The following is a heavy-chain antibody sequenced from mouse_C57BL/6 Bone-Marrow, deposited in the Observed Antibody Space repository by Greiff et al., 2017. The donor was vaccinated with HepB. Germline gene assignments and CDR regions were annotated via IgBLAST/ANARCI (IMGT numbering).Heavy chain of an antibody. Sequence: ESGPGLVKPSQSLSLTCSVTGYSITSGYYWNWIRQFPGNKLEWMGYISYDGSNNYNPSLKNRISITRDTSKNQFFLKLNSVTTEDTATYYCASDRYYGNYAMDYWGQGTSVTVSS. D-gene: IGHD1-1*02. CDR2: ISYDGSN. CDR3: ASDRYYGNYAMDY. CDR1: GYSITSGYY. V-gene: IGHV3-6*01. J-gene: IGHJ4*01.